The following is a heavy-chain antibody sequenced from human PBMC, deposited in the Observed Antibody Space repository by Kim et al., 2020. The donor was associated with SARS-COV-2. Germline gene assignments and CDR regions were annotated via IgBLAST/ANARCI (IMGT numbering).Heavy chain of an antibody. Sequence: ASVKVSCKSSGYTFTSYGISWVRQAPGQGLEWMGWISAYNGNTNYAQKLQGRVTMTTDTSTSTAYMELRSLRSDDTAVYYCSRQGGHITMVRGPNWFDPWGQGTLVTVSS. J-gene: IGHJ5*02. CDR1: GYTFTSYG. CDR3: SRQGGHITMVRGPNWFDP. V-gene: IGHV1-18*01. CDR2: ISAYNGNT. D-gene: IGHD3-10*01.